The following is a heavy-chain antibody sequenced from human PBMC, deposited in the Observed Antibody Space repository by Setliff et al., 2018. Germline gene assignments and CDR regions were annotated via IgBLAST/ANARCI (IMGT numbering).Heavy chain of an antibody. J-gene: IGHJ3*01. Sequence: SETLSLTCAVYGGSFSTYYWNWIRQPPGKGLEWIGEINHSGSTHYNPSLKSRVTISVDTSKNQFSLKLRSVTAADTAVYYCASPRLSYYDNGAFPSDAFDLWGQGTMVTVSS. V-gene: IGHV4-34*01. CDR3: ASPRLSYYDNGAFPSDAFDL. CDR2: INHSGST. CDR1: GGSFSTYY. D-gene: IGHD3-22*01.